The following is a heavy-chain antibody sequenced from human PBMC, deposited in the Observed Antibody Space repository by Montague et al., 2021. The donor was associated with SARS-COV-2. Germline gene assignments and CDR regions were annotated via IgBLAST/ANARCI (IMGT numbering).Heavy chain of an antibody. CDR2: TYYRSEWYN. CDR3: ARQPLGYDFVYYYYGMDV. J-gene: IGHJ6*02. V-gene: IGHV6-1*01. Sequence: CAISGDSVSSNSAAWNWIRQSPSRGLEWLGRTYYRSEWYNDYAVSVKSRITINPDTSKNQFSLQLNSVTPEDTAVYYCARQPLGYDFVYYYYGMDVWGQGTTVTVSS. D-gene: IGHD5-12*01. CDR1: GDSVSSNSAA.